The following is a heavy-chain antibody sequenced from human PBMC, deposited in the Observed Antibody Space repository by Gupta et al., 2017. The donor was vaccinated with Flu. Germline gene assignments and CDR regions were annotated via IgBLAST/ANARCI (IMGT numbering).Heavy chain of an antibody. CDR3: ARDSGSSSSVWVDYYYGMDG. CDR2: IIPIFGTT. J-gene: IGHJ6*02. V-gene: IGHV1-69*06. Sequence: QVQLVQSGAEVKKPGSSVKVSCKASGGTFSSYAISWVRQAPGQGLEWMGGIIPIFGTTDYAQRFQGRVTITADKSTSTAYMELSSLRSEDTAVYDGARDSGSSSSVWVDYYYGMDGWGQGTTVTVSS. CDR1: GGTFSSYA. D-gene: IGHD6-6*01.